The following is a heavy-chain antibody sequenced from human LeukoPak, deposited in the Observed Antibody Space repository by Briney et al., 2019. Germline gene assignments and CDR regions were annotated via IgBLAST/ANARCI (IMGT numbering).Heavy chain of an antibody. J-gene: IGHJ4*02. Sequence: PGGSLRLSCAASGFTFSSYSMNWVRQAPGKGLEWVSSISSSSYIYYADSVKGRFTISRDNAKNSLYLQMNSLRAEDTAVYYCARVLELYDSSGYCDYWGQGTLVTVSS. D-gene: IGHD3-22*01. CDR3: ARVLELYDSSGYCDY. CDR2: ISSSSYI. CDR1: GFTFSSYS. V-gene: IGHV3-21*01.